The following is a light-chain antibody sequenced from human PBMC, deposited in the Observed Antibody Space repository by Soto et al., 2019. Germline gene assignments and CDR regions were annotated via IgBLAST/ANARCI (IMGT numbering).Light chain of an antibody. CDR1: QSINNK. J-gene: IGKJ5*01. Sequence: EIVMTQSPATLSVSPGERVTLSCRASQSINNKVAWYQQKPGQAPRLLIYGASTRATGISARFSGSGSGTEFTLTISSLQSEDFAVYYCQHYHGWPITFGQGTRLEIK. CDR3: QHYHGWPIT. V-gene: IGKV3-15*01. CDR2: GAS.